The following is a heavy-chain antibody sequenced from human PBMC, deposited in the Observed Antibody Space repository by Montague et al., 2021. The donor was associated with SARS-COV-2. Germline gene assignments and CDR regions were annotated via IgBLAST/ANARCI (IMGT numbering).Heavy chain of an antibody. D-gene: IGHD3-9*01. J-gene: IGHJ5*02. CDR2: IYYSGST. Sequence: SETLSLTCTVSGGSISSSSYYWGWLRQPPGKGLEWIGSIYYSGSTYYNPSLKSRVIISVDTSKNQFSLKLSSVTAADTAVYYCARRSYDILTGYSIPNWFDPWGQGTLVTVSS. CDR1: GGSISSSSYY. CDR3: ARRSYDILTGYSIPNWFDP. V-gene: IGHV4-39*01.